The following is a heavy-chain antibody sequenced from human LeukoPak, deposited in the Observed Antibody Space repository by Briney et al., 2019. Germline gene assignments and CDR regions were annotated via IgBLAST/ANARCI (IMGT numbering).Heavy chain of an antibody. CDR3: ARHNGGGIEDMDV. CDR1: GGSISTYY. CDR2: IYLSGTT. Sequence: PSETLSLTCTVSGGSISTYYWSWIRQPPGRGPEWIGYIYLSGTTMYTPSLKSRVTISVDTSKNQFFLKMSSVTAADAAVYYCARHNGGGIEDMDVWGKGTTVTVSS. J-gene: IGHJ6*03. V-gene: IGHV4-59*08. D-gene: IGHD3-16*02.